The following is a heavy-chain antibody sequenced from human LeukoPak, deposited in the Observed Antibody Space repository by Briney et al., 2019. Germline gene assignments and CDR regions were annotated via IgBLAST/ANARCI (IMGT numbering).Heavy chain of an antibody. V-gene: IGHV3-9*01. Sequence: GGSLRLSCAASGFTFDDYVMHWVRQAPGRGLEWVSGVSRDSANIGYADSVKGRFTISRDNAKNSLYLQMNSLTTEDTALYYCARDFCTGCNYYFYGMNVWGRGTTVTVSS. D-gene: IGHD2-2*01. J-gene: IGHJ6*02. CDR2: VSRDSANI. CDR3: ARDFCTGCNYYFYGMNV. CDR1: GFTFDDYV.